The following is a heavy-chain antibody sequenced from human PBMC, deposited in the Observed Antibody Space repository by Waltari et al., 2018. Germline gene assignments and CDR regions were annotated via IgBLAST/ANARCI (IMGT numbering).Heavy chain of an antibody. CDR2: LSYDGDDR. Sequence: VQLLQSGGGVVQAGRSRTLSCEVSGFSFGSYAMRWVRQAPGKRLGWVAALSYDGDDRYYGDCAKGRFSVSRDNSKNTLYLQVDRLSIDETAFYYCASVLGDTYGHFNYWGQGSLVTVSP. V-gene: IGHV3-30*03. D-gene: IGHD1-26*01. CDR1: GFSFGSYA. CDR3: ASVLGDTYGHFNY. J-gene: IGHJ4*02.